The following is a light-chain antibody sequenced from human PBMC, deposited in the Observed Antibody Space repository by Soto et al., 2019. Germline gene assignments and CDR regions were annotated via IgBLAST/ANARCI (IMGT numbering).Light chain of an antibody. V-gene: IGLV2-14*01. Sequence: QSALTQPASVSGSPGQSITISCTGTSNDVGGYNYVSWYQQQSGKAPKLMIYDVNNRPSGVSNRFSGSKSGNTASLTISGLQAEDEADYYCSSYTSSSTYVFGTGTKLPS. CDR2: DVN. CDR3: SSYTSSSTYV. J-gene: IGLJ1*01. CDR1: SNDVGGYNY.